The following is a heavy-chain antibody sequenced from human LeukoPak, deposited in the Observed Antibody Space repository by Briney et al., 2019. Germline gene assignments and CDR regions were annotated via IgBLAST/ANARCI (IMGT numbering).Heavy chain of an antibody. Sequence: GGSLRLSCAASGFTFSSYGMHWVRQAPGKGLEWVAFIRYDGSNKYYADSVKGRFTISRDNSKNTLYLQMNSLRAEDTAVYYCARGVGATWFTRAEYFQHWGQGTLVTVSS. D-gene: IGHD1-26*01. CDR3: ARGVGATWFTRAEYFQH. CDR2: IRYDGSNK. CDR1: GFTFSSYG. J-gene: IGHJ1*01. V-gene: IGHV3-30*02.